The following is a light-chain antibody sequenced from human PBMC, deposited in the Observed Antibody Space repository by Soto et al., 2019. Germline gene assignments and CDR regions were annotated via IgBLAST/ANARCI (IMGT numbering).Light chain of an antibody. Sequence: QSVLTQPASVSGSPGQSITISCTGTSSDVGGYNYVSWYQQHPGKVPKLMIYEVSNRPSGVSNRFSGSKSGNTASLIISGLQAEDEADCYCSSYTSSNSVVFGGGTKVTVL. CDR3: SSYTSSNSVV. J-gene: IGLJ2*01. CDR1: SSDVGGYNY. CDR2: EVS. V-gene: IGLV2-14*01.